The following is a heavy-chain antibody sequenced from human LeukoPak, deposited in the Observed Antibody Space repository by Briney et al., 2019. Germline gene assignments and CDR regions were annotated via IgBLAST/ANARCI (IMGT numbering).Heavy chain of an antibody. D-gene: IGHD5-18*01. CDR2: IKHDGADK. J-gene: IGHJ4*02. CDR3: ARRYSYGYFDC. CDR1: GFTFSSYW. Sequence: GGSLRLSCVAPGFTFSSYWMSWVRQAPGKGLEWVANIKHDGADKYFVDSVKGRFTISRDNVKNSLFLQMNSLRAEDTAMYYCARRYSYGYFDCWGQGTLVTVSS. V-gene: IGHV3-7*01.